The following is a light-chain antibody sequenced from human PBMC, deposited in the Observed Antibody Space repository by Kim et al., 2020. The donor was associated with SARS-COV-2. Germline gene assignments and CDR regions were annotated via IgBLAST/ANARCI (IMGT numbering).Light chain of an antibody. J-gene: IGKJ4*01. Sequence: TPGERATVSCRASQSVSSNYLAWYKQKPGQAPRLLIYGASSRATGIPDRFSGSGSETDFTLTISRLDPEDFAVYYCQQYGTSPLTFGGGTKLEI. CDR2: GAS. CDR1: QSVSSNY. CDR3: QQYGTSPLT. V-gene: IGKV3-20*01.